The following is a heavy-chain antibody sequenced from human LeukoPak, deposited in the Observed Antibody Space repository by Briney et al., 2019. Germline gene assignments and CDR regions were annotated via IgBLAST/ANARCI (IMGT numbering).Heavy chain of an antibody. CDR3: ARDQTIIAASLYWYFDL. CDR1: GFTFSDFW. CDR2: IKQDGSEK. V-gene: IGHV3-7*01. J-gene: IGHJ2*01. Sequence: GGSLRLSCAASGFTFSDFWMKWVRQAPGKGLELVASIKQDGSEKYYVDSVKGRFSISRDNAKNSLHLQMNSLRAEDTAVYYCARDQTIIAASLYWYFDLWGRGTLVTVSS. D-gene: IGHD6-25*01.